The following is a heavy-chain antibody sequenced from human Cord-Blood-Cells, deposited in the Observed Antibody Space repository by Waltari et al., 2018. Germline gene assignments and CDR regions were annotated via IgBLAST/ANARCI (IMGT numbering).Heavy chain of an antibody. V-gene: IGHV1-46*01. Sequence: QVQLVQSGAEVKKPGASVKVSCKASGYTFTSYYMHWVRQAHGQGLEWKGIINPRGVRTRYAQKVQGRVTMTRDTSTSTVYMELSSLRSEDTAVYYCARGDFYYGSGSYPDFDYWSQGTLVTVSS. D-gene: IGHD3-10*01. J-gene: IGHJ4*02. CDR3: ARGDFYYGSGSYPDFDY. CDR2: INPRGVRT. CDR1: GYTFTSYY.